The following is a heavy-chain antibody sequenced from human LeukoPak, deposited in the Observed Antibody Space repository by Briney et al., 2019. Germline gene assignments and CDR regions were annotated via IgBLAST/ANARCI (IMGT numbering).Heavy chain of an antibody. CDR3: VRGYSFGPYGMDV. V-gene: IGHV3-23*01. Sequence: QTGGSLRLSCAASGLTFSSYAMSWVRQAPGKGLEWVSAISGSGGSTYYADSVKGRFTISRDNSKNTLYLQMSSLRAEDTAVYFCVRGYSFGPYGMDVWGQGTTVTVSS. CDR1: GLTFSSYA. D-gene: IGHD2-15*01. CDR2: ISGSGGST. J-gene: IGHJ6*02.